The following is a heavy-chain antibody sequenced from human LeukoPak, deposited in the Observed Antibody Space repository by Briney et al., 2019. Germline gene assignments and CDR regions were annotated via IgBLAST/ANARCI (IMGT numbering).Heavy chain of an antibody. CDR3: AKMVWLTTQCFDY. CDR2: ISGSGGGT. CDR1: GFTFSTYA. J-gene: IGHJ4*02. V-gene: IGHV3-23*01. Sequence: GGSLRLSCAASGFTFSTYAMSWVRQAPGKGLEWASAISGSGGGTYYADSVKGRFTISRDNSKNTLYLQMNSLRADDTAVYYCAKMVWLTTQCFDYWGQGTLVTVSS. D-gene: IGHD2-8*01.